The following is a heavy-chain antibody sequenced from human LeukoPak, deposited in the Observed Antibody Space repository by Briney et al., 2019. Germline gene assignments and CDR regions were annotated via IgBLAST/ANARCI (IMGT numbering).Heavy chain of an antibody. CDR1: GFTFSSYA. CDR2: ISGSGGST. CDR3: ASPVKYCSGGSCYFNPDYYYGMDV. Sequence: PGGSLRLSCAASGFTFSSYAMSWVRQAPGKGLEWVSAISGSGGSTYYADSVKGRFTISRDNSKNTLYLQMNSLRAEDTAVYYCASPVKYCSGGSCYFNPDYYYGMDVWGQGTTVTVSS. V-gene: IGHV3-23*01. J-gene: IGHJ6*02. D-gene: IGHD2-15*01.